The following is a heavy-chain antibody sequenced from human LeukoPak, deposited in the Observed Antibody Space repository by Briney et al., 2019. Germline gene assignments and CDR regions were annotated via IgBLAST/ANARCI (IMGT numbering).Heavy chain of an antibody. V-gene: IGHV5-51*01. CDR1: GYTFPIYW. D-gene: IGHD6-6*01. Sequence: GESLKISCQGSGYTFPIYWIGWVRQMPGKGLEWMGIIYPGDSDTRYSPSFQGQVTISADKSISTAYLQWSSLKASDTAMYYCARQPSSSFDYWGQGTLVTVSS. CDR2: IYPGDSDT. J-gene: IGHJ4*02. CDR3: ARQPSSSFDY.